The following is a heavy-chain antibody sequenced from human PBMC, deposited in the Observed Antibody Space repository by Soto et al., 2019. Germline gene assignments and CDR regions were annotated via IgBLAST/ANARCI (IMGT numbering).Heavy chain of an antibody. CDR1: GYPFTRYD. J-gene: IGHJ6*03. Sequence: GASRKVSFKASGYPFTRYDNQWVRQATGQGLEWMGWMNPNSGNTGYAQKFQGRVTMTRNTSISTAYMELSSLRSEDTAVYYCAREGSWGSVSPWNYYYYYYMDVWGKGTTVTVSS. V-gene: IGHV1-8*01. CDR3: AREGSWGSVSPWNYYYYYYMDV. CDR2: MNPNSGNT. D-gene: IGHD3-10*01.